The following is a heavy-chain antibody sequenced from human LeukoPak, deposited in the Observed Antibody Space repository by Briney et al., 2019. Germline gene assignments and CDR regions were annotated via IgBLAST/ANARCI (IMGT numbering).Heavy chain of an antibody. V-gene: IGHV3-74*01. CDR3: ARGRPPGSTNRGYYYYGMDV. CDR2: IESEGSST. Sequence: GSLRLSCAASGFTFSNYWMHWVRQVPWKGLMWVSRIESEGSSTSYADSVKGRFTISRDNAKNTLYLQMNSLRAEDTAVYYCARGRPPGSTNRGYYYYGMDVWGQGTTVTVSS. J-gene: IGHJ6*02. CDR1: GFTFSNYW. D-gene: IGHD2-2*01.